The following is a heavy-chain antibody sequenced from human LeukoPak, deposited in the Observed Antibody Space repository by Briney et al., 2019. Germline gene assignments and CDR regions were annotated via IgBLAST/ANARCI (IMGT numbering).Heavy chain of an antibody. Sequence: GGSLRLSCAASGFTFSSYWMHWVRQPPGKGLVWVSHIDSGVSSTIYADSVKGRFTISRDNAKNTLYLQMNSLRADDTAVYYCTRGRYSFDYWGQGTLVTVSS. CDR3: TRGRYSFDY. J-gene: IGHJ4*02. CDR1: GFTFSSYW. CDR2: IDSGVSST. D-gene: IGHD3-3*01. V-gene: IGHV3-74*01.